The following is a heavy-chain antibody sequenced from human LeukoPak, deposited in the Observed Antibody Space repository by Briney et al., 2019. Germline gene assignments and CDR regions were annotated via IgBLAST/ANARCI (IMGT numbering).Heavy chain of an antibody. Sequence: ASVKVSCKASGGTFSSYAISWVRQAPGQGLEWMGGIIPIFGTANYAQKFQGRVTITADESTSTAYMELSSLRSEDTAVYYCARSSWSLGSAFDIWGQGTMVTVSS. CDR3: ARSSWSLGSAFDI. J-gene: IGHJ3*02. D-gene: IGHD6-13*01. CDR2: IIPIFGTA. V-gene: IGHV1-69*13. CDR1: GGTFSSYA.